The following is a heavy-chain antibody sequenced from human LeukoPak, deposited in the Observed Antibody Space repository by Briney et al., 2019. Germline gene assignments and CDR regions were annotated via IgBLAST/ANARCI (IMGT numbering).Heavy chain of an antibody. V-gene: IGHV3-66*01. CDR1: GFTFSSYG. Sequence: PGGSLRLSCAASGFTFSSYGIHWVRQAPGRGLEWVSVIYSGGSTYYADSVKGRFTISRDNSKNTLYLQMNSLRAEDTAVYYCARGFDDSSGSVDYWGQGTLVTVSS. CDR3: ARGFDDSSGSVDY. CDR2: IYSGGST. D-gene: IGHD3-22*01. J-gene: IGHJ4*02.